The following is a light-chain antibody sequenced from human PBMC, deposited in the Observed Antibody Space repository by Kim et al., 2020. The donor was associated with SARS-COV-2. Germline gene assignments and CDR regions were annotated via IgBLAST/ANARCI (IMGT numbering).Light chain of an antibody. CDR3: QQYDDWPPWT. CDR1: QSVGTN. J-gene: IGKJ1*01. CDR2: GAS. Sequence: SPGESAPLACRASQSVGTNVAWYQQKPGQAPQLLIYGASTRAAGIPAIFSGSGSGTEFTLTISSLQSEDLAVYSCQQYDDWPPWTFGQGTKVDIK. V-gene: IGKV3-15*01.